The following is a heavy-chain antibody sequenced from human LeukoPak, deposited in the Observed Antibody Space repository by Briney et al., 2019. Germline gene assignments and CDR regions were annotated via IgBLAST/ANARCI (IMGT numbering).Heavy chain of an antibody. J-gene: IGHJ4*02. V-gene: IGHV3-7*05. D-gene: IGHD6-13*01. Sequence: GGSLRLSCTASTFTLNNYWMSWVRQAPGKGLEWVANIKQDGSEKYYVDSVKGRFTISRDNAKNSLYLQMNSLRAEDTAVYYYASRAGYTGSWSAFDYWGQGTLVTVSS. CDR1: TFTLNNYW. CDR2: IKQDGSEK. CDR3: ASRAGYTGSWSAFDY.